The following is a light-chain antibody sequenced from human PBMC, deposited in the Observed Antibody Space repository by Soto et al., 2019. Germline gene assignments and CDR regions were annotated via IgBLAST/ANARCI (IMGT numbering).Light chain of an antibody. Sequence: EIVMTQSPATLSVSPGDRATLSCRASQSVRSDLAWYQQKPGQAPRLLIFGASTRATSIPARFSGSGSGTEFTLSISSLQSEDFAVYFCQQYVNWPLTFGGGTKVDIK. CDR1: QSVRSD. CDR3: QQYVNWPLT. V-gene: IGKV3-15*01. CDR2: GAS. J-gene: IGKJ4*01.